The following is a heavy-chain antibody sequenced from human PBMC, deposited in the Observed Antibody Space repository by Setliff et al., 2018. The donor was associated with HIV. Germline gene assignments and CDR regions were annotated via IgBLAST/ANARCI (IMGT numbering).Heavy chain of an antibody. CDR2: IIPILGVA. CDR1: RSTFNSHT. J-gene: IGHJ6*02. D-gene: IGHD2-2*01. CDR3: ARDHCSSSGCYEYSYYGMDV. Sequence: ASVKVSCKASRSTFNSHTINWVRQAPGQGLDWMGRIIPILGVANYAQRFQGKVTITADKSTSTAYMELRSLRSDDTAVYYCARDHCSSSGCYEYSYYGMDVWGQGTTVTAP. V-gene: IGHV1-69*04.